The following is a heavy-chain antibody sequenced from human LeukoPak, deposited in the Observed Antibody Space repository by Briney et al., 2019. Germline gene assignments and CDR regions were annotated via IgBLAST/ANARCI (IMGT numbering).Heavy chain of an antibody. CDR3: ARARKRSQWRVMGFFVYYFDY. CDR1: GGTFSSYA. Sequence: SVKVSCKASGGTFSSYAISWVRQAPGQGLEWMGGIIPIFGTANYAQKFQGRVTITAEESTSTAYMELSSLRSEDTAVYYCARARKRSQWRVMGFFVYYFDYWGQGTLVTVSP. J-gene: IGHJ4*02. D-gene: IGHD6-19*01. CDR2: IIPIFGTA. V-gene: IGHV1-69*13.